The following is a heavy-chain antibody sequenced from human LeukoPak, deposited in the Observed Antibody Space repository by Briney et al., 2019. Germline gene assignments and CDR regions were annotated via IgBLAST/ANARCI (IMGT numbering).Heavy chain of an antibody. CDR2: ISWNSGSI. CDR1: GFTFDDYA. Sequence: PGRSLRLSCAASGFTFDDYAMHWVRQAPGKGVEWVSGISWNSGSIGYADSVKGRFTISRDNAKNSLYLQMNSLRAEDTALYYCAKVPSSGWYGGYFFDYWGQGTLVTVSS. D-gene: IGHD6-19*01. CDR3: AKVPSSGWYGGYFFDY. J-gene: IGHJ4*02. V-gene: IGHV3-9*01.